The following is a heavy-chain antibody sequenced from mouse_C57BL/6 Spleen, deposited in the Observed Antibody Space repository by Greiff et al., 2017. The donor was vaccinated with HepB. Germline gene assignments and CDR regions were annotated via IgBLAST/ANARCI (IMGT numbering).Heavy chain of an antibody. CDR1: GYSITSGYY. D-gene: IGHD3-2*02. J-gene: IGHJ2*01. Sequence: EVKLMESGPGLVKPSQSLSLTCSVTGYSITSGYYWNWIRQFPGNKLEWMGYISYDGSNNYNPSLKNRISITRDTSKNQFFLKLNSVTTEDTATYYCAREGESSGYPLDYWGQGTTLTVSS. V-gene: IGHV3-6*01. CDR2: ISYDGSN. CDR3: AREGESSGYPLDY.